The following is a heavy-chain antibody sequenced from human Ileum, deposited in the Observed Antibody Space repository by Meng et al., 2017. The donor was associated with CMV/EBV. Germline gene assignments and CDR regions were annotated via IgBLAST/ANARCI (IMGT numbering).Heavy chain of an antibody. Sequence: HLPLREAGPGLVKPSGTLSLTCRVSGGSTTDYWGWIRQPPGKGLEWIGSISYSGTTYYNPSLKSRLTVSLDTSKTQFSLMLTSVTAADTAVYYCARDMSIRWFYYWGQGTLVTVSS. D-gene: IGHD3-3*02. CDR3: ARDMSIRWFYY. V-gene: IGHV4-39*07. CDR2: ISYSGTT. CDR1: GGSTTDY. J-gene: IGHJ4*02.